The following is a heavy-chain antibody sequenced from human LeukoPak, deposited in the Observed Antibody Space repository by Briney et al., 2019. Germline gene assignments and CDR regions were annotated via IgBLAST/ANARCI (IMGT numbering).Heavy chain of an antibody. CDR3: ARHRDYKKAFDL. CDR2: IYYTGST. Sequence: PSETLSLTCTVSGGSISGYYWGWIRQPPGKGPDYLGYIYYTGSTNYNPSLESRVTISVDTSKNQFSLKLSSVTAADTAVYYCARHRDYKKAFDLWGQGTMVIVSS. J-gene: IGHJ3*01. CDR1: GGSISGYY. V-gene: IGHV4-59*08. D-gene: IGHD4-11*01.